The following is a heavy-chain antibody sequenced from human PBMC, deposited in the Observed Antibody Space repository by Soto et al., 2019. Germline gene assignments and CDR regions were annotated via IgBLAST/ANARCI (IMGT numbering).Heavy chain of an antibody. CDR1: GGSITNHY. CDR2: ISDSGGT. J-gene: IGHJ4*02. D-gene: IGHD6-19*01. CDR3: ARGGWSNDY. V-gene: IGHV4-59*11. Sequence: SETLSLTCTVSGGSITNHYRSWIRQPPGKGLEWIGYISDSGGTDYNPSLKSRVTISVNTSKNQFSLKLSSVTAADTAVFYCARGGWSNDYWGQGTLLTVSS.